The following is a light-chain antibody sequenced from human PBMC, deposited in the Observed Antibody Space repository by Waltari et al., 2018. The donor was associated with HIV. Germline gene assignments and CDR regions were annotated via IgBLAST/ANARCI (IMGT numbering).Light chain of an antibody. V-gene: IGKV3-20*01. CDR3: QHYGSALIT. CDR2: GAS. J-gene: IGKJ5*01. CDR1: QSVSSTF. Sequence: EIVLTQSPGTLSLSPGDRGTLSCRASQSVSSTFLAWYQQKPGQAPRLLIYGASTRATGIPDRFSGSGSGTDFTLSISRLEPEDFAVYYCQHYGSALITFGQGTRLEIK.